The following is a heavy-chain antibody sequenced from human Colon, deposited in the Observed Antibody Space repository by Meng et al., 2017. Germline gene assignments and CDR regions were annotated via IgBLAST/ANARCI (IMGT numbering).Heavy chain of an antibody. CDR3: GRDQGRQLINH. Sequence: VQLQESGPGRVKRSGTLSLTCTVSGDSISSDIWWSWVRQPPGKGLEWIGEVYHRGDTNYNPSLKSRVVISVDRSKNQFSLNLSSVTAADTAVYYCGRDQGRQLINHWGQGTLVTVSS. CDR1: GDSISSDIW. V-gene: IGHV4-4*02. CDR2: VYHRGDT. D-gene: IGHD1-1*01. J-gene: IGHJ4*02.